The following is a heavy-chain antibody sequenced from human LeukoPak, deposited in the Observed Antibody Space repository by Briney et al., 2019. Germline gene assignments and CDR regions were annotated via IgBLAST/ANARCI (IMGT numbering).Heavy chain of an antibody. CDR2: IRSRISTI. CDR1: GFTFSSYS. CDR3: ANYCSGGSCSTSFYYYGLDV. V-gene: IGHV3-48*01. D-gene: IGHD2-15*01. Sequence: GGSLRLSCAASGFTFSSYSMNWVRQAPGKGLEWVSYIRSRISTIYYADSVKGRFTISRDNSKNTLYLQVNGLRAEDTAIYYCANYCSGGSCSTSFYYYGLDVWGQGTTVTVSS. J-gene: IGHJ6*02.